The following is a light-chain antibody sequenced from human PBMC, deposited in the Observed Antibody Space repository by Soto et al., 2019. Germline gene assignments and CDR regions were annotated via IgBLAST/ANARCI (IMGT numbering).Light chain of an antibody. CDR1: QYVANS. J-gene: IGKJ5*01. Sequence: EIVMTQSPATLSVSAGERTTLSCRASQYVANSLAWYQQKPGQAPRLLIYDASDRATGIPGRFSGSGCGRAYTLSISSLEPADYAVYYCKQRSDWPPITFGEGTRLEIK. CDR3: KQRSDWPPIT. CDR2: DAS. V-gene: IGKV3-11*02.